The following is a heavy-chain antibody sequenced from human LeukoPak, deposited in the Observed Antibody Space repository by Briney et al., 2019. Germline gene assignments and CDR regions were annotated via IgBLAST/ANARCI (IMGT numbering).Heavy chain of an antibody. CDR3: ARGPPRGKYYYMDV. D-gene: IGHD1-1*01. Sequence: GGSPRLSCAASGFTFSSFDMHWVRQPTGQGLEWVSTIGTASDTYYPGSVEGRFTLSRDDAKNSLYLQMNSLTAGDTAVYYCARGPPRGKYYYMDVWGKGTTVTVSS. V-gene: IGHV3-13*01. CDR1: GFTFSSFD. CDR2: IGTASDT. J-gene: IGHJ6*03.